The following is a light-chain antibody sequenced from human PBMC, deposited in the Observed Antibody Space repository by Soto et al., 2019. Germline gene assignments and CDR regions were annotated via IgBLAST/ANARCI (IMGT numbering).Light chain of an antibody. Sequence: QSVLTQPPSVSETPGQRVTISCSGSSSNIGSNTVNWYRQLPETAPKLLIYSNAQRPSGVPDRFSGSKSGTSASLAISGLQSEDEADYYCAVWDGSLNGCVFGAGTKVTVL. CDR2: SNA. V-gene: IGLV1-44*01. CDR3: AVWDGSLNGCV. CDR1: SSNIGSNT. J-gene: IGLJ1*01.